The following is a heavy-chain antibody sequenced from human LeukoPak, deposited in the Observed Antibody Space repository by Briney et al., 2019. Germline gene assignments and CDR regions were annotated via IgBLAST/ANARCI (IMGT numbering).Heavy chain of an antibody. CDR3: AKPIGYSSSWYEGRAFDI. D-gene: IGHD6-13*01. J-gene: IGHJ3*02. Sequence: QPGGSLRLSCAASGFTFSSYWMSWVRQAPGKGLEWVSAISGSGGSTYYADSVKGRFTISRDNSKNTLYLQMNSLRAEDTAVYYCAKPIGYSSSWYEGRAFDIWGQGTMVTVSS. CDR2: ISGSGGST. V-gene: IGHV3-23*01. CDR1: GFTFSSYW.